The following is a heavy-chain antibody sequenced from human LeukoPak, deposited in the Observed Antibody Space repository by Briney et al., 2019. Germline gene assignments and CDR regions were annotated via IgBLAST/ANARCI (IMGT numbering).Heavy chain of an antibody. J-gene: IGHJ4*02. Sequence: SETLSLTCTVSGGSISSGDYYWSWLRQPPGKGLEWIGYIYYSGSTYYNPSLKSRVTISVDTSKNQFSLKLSSVTAADTAVYYCARETYYYDSSGGYWGQGTLVTVSS. CDR1: GGSISSGDYY. CDR3: ARETYYYDSSGGY. D-gene: IGHD3-22*01. V-gene: IGHV4-30-4*01. CDR2: IYYSGST.